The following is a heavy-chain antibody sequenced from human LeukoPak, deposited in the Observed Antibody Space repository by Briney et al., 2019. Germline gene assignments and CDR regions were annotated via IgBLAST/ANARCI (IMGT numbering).Heavy chain of an antibody. CDR3: ARAKQWLVTPFDY. CDR2: INPNSGGT. J-gene: IGHJ4*02. Sequence: GASVKVSCEASGYTFTGYYMHWVRQAPGQGLEWVGWINPNSGGTSYAQKFQGRVTVTRDTSISTAYMELSRLRSDDTAVYYCARAKQWLVTPFDYWGQGTLVTVSS. D-gene: IGHD6-19*01. V-gene: IGHV1-2*02. CDR1: GYTFTGYY.